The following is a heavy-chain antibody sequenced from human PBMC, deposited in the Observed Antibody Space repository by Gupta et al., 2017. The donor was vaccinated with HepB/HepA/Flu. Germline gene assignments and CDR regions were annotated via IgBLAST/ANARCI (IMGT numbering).Heavy chain of an antibody. CDR3: TKGFLENAALDPYDY. Sequence: EVQMLAFGGDLVQTGGSLSLSCEPSGFTFSKHAMGWVRQAPGMGLECVSVITGTGDTTSDADFAKGRFTIFRDNSRNTLYLQLNSLRADDTAIYYCTKGFLENAALDPYDYWGQGILVTVSS. V-gene: IGHV3-23*01. J-gene: IGHJ4*02. CDR1: GFTFSKHA. D-gene: IGHD3-3*01. CDR2: ITGTGDTT.